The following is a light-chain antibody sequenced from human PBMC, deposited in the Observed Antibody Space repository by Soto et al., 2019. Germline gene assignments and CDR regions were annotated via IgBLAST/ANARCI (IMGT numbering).Light chain of an antibody. Sequence: DIQTTPSLSTLSASVGYRFTITCRASQSISSGLAWYQQTPGKGPNLLIYKASSLESGVPSRFSGSGSGTEFTLTISSLQPDDFATYYCQKYNSYSGMCGQGSK. V-gene: IGKV1-5*03. CDR3: QKYNSYSGM. CDR2: KAS. CDR1: QSISSG. J-gene: IGKJ1*01.